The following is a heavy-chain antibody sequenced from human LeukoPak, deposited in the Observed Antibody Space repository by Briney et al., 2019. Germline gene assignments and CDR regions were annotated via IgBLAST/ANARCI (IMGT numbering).Heavy chain of an antibody. Sequence: PGGSLRLSCVVSGFPFSSYAMSWVRQAPGKGLEWVSGISGSGDDTYYAASVKGRFIVSRDTSKNTLYLQMNSLRAEDTAVYYCAKDLWFAADSDYWGQGTLVTVSS. J-gene: IGHJ4*02. D-gene: IGHD3-10*01. CDR1: GFPFSSYA. CDR3: AKDLWFAADSDY. V-gene: IGHV3-23*01. CDR2: ISGSGDDT.